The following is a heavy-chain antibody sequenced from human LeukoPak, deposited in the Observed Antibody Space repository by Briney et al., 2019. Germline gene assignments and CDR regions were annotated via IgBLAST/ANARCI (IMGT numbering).Heavy chain of an antibody. J-gene: IGHJ5*02. CDR3: AREVSVGNWFDP. V-gene: IGHV1-69*06. Sequence: SVKVSCKASGGTFSGYAISWVRQAPGQGLEWMGGIIPIFGTANYAQKFQGRVTITADKSTSTAYMELSSLRSEDTAVYYCAREVSVGNWFDPWGQGTLVTVSS. D-gene: IGHD1-26*01. CDR2: IIPIFGTA. CDR1: GGTFSGYA.